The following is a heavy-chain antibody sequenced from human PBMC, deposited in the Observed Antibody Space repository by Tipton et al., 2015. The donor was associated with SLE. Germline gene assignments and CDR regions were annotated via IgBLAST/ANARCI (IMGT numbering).Heavy chain of an antibody. V-gene: IGHV4-34*01. J-gene: IGHJ4*02. CDR3: ARVAGIAAAGYFDY. D-gene: IGHD6-13*01. CDR2: INHSGST. CDR1: GGSFSGYY. Sequence: GLVKPSETLSLTCAVYGGSFSGYYWSWIRQPPGKGLEWIGEINHSGSTNYNPSLKSRVTISVDTSKNQFSLKLSSVTAADTAVYYCARVAGIAAAGYFDYWGQGTLVTVSS.